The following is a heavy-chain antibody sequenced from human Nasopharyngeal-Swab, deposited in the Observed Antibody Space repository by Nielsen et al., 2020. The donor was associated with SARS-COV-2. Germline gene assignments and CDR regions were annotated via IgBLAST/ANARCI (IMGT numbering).Heavy chain of an antibody. CDR1: GGSISSYY. CDR2: IYYSGST. D-gene: IGHD3-3*01. Sequence: SETLSLTCTVSGGSISSYYWSWIRQPPGQGLEWIGYIYYSGSTNYNPSLKSRVTISVDTSKNQFSLKLSSVTAADTAVYYCARQDTYDFWSGYTPAWFDPWGQGTLVTVSS. V-gene: IGHV4-59*08. J-gene: IGHJ5*02. CDR3: ARQDTYDFWSGYTPAWFDP.